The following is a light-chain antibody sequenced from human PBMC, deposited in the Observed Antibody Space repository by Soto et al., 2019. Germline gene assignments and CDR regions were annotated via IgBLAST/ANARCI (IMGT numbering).Light chain of an antibody. CDR1: SSDVGAYNS. Sequence: QSVLTQPRSVSGSPGQSVTISCAGTSSDVGAYNSVSWYQQHPDKAPKLIIYDVSKRPSGIPDRFSGSKSGNTASLTISGLQAEDEADYYCFSYAGSYTSLFGGGTKVTVL. V-gene: IGLV2-11*01. J-gene: IGLJ3*02. CDR2: DVS. CDR3: FSYAGSYTSL.